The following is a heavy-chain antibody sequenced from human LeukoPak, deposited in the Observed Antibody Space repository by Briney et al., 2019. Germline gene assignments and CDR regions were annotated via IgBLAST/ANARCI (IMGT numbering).Heavy chain of an antibody. V-gene: IGHV1-46*01. Sequence: ASVKVSCKASGYTFTSYYMHWVRQAPGQGLEWMGIINPSGGSTSYAQKFQGRVTMTRDTSISTAYMELSRLRSDDTAVYYCARGVLLWFGEFGGGVDYWGQGTLVTVSS. D-gene: IGHD3-10*01. CDR2: INPSGGST. CDR3: ARGVLLWFGEFGGGVDY. CDR1: GYTFTSYY. J-gene: IGHJ4*02.